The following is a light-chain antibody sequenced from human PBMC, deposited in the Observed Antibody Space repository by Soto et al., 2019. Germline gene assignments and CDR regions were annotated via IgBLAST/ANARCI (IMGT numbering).Light chain of an antibody. Sequence: EIVLTQSPATLSLSPGERATLSCMASQSVSSYLAWYQQKPGQAPRPLIYDASNRATGIPARFSGSGSGADFTLTISSLEPEDFAVYYCQQRSNWPPLTFGGGTKVDIK. J-gene: IGKJ4*01. CDR3: QQRSNWPPLT. CDR1: QSVSSY. V-gene: IGKV3-11*01. CDR2: DAS.